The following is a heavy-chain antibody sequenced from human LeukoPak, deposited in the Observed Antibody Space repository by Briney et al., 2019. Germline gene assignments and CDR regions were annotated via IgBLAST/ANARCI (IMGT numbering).Heavy chain of an antibody. D-gene: IGHD3-10*01. V-gene: IGHV1-18*01. CDR3: ATWAGLYYNVYVY. Sequence: ASVKVSCKASGGTFSSYAISWVRQAPGQGPEWMGWISAHNGNSHVAQKFQGRVTMTTDTSSSTVFLELRSLRSDDTAVYYCATWAGLYYNVYVYWGQGTLVTVAS. CDR2: ISAHNGNS. J-gene: IGHJ4*02. CDR1: GGTFSSYA.